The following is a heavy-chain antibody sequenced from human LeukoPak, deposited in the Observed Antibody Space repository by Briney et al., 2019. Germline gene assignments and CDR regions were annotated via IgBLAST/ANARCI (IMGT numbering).Heavy chain of an antibody. J-gene: IGHJ4*02. CDR3: AKANWVSNADAVW. V-gene: IGHV3-7*03. CDR1: GFFFGDYW. CDR2: IKQDGSER. D-gene: IGHD1-1*01. Sequence: GGSLRLSCAASGFFFGDYWMNWVRQAPGKGLEWVANIKQDGSERNYVDSVKGRFTVSRDDSRNTVYLQLNNLRVEDTAIYYCAKANWVSNADAVWWGRGTQVTVSS.